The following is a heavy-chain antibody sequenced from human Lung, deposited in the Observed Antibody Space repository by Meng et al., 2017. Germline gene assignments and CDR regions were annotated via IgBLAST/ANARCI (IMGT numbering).Heavy chain of an antibody. J-gene: IGHJ4*02. CDR2: VSGSDDIA. D-gene: IGHD6-6*01. V-gene: IGHV3-23*01. CDR1: GCTCSGYA. CDR3: AKDLGASSSYYFDY. Sequence: EVQLLESGGGLVQPGGSLRRSCGASGCTCSGYAMTWVRQAPGKGLEWVSSVSGSDDIAYYGDSAKGRVTISRDNSKNTLYLQMNSLRAEDTAVYFCAKDLGASSSYYFDYWGQGTLVTVSS.